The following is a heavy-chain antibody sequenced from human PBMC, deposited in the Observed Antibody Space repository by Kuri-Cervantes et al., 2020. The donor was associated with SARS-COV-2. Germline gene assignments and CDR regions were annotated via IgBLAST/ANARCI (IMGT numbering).Heavy chain of an antibody. J-gene: IGHJ6*03. CDR3: ARYLYGGNFPNSYYYYMDV. CDR1: GYTLTELS. CDR2: ISAYNGNT. V-gene: IGHV1-18*01. Sequence: SVKVSCKVSGYTLTELSMHWVRQAPGQGLEWMGWISAYNGNTNYAQKLQGRVTMTTDTSTSTAYMELRSLRSDDTAVYYCARYLYGGNFPNSYYYYMDVWGKGTTVTVSS. D-gene: IGHD4-23*01.